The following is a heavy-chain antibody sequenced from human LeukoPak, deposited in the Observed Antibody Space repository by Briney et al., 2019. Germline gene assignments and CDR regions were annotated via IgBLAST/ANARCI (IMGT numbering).Heavy chain of an antibody. CDR1: GYTFTSYY. CDR2: INPSGGST. CDR3: ARDRSVVAAAQYYMDV. D-gene: IGHD2-15*01. V-gene: IGHV1-46*01. J-gene: IGHJ6*03. Sequence: ASVKVSCKASGYTFTSYYMHWVRQAPGQGLEWMGIINPSGGSTSYAQKFQGRVTMTRDTSTSTVYMELSSLRSEDTAVYYCARDRSVVAAAQYYMDVWGKGTTVTISS.